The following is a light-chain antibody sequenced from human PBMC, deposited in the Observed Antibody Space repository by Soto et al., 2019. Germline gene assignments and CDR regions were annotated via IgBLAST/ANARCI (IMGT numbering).Light chain of an antibody. V-gene: IGLV2-14*03. CDR3: CSYSAGSTLVV. Sequence: QSALTQPASVSGSPVQSIVISCTGTSSDVAGYNFVSWYQQHPGKAPKLMIFDVNHRPSGVSDRFSGSKSGNTGSLTISGLLAEDEADYYCCSYSAGSTLVVFGGGTKLTVL. J-gene: IGLJ2*01. CDR2: DVN. CDR1: SSDVAGYNF.